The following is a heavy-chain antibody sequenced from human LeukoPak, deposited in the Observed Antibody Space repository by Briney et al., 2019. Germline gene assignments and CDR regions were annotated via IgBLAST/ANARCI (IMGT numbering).Heavy chain of an antibody. D-gene: IGHD5-12*01. Sequence: SETLSLTCAVSGVPFSNYYWSWVRQSPRQWLEWIGEINHSGYTNYNPSLKRRVTMSIDTSKNQFSLRLTSVTAADTGVYYCTRSVAGHPDWGHGTLVTVYS. V-gene: IGHV4-34*01. J-gene: IGHJ4*01. CDR3: TRSVAGHPD. CDR2: INHSGYT. CDR1: GVPFSNYY.